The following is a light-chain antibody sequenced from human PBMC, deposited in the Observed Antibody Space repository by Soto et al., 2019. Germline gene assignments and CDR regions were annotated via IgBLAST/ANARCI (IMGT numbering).Light chain of an antibody. CDR2: EVS. CDR3: SSFYSSTTYD. CDR1: SSDVGSYNR. Sequence: QSVLTQPPSVSGSPGQSVAVSCTVTSSDVGSYNRVSWYQQPPGTAPKLMIYEVSNRPSGVPDRFSGSKSGNTASLTISGLQAEDEADNYYSSFYSSTTYDFVTGT. V-gene: IGLV2-18*02. J-gene: IGLJ1*01.